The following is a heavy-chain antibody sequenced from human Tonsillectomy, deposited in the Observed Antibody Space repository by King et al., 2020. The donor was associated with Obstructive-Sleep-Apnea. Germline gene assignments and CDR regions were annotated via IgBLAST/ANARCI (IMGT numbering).Heavy chain of an antibody. CDR1: GGSISSNSYY. CDR2: IYYSGST. D-gene: IGHD3-9*01. V-gene: IGHV4-39*07. J-gene: IGHJ4*02. CDR3: ARDWARLNYDLLPNAFDY. Sequence: QLQESGPGLMKPSETLSLTCTVSGGSISSNSYYWGWIRQPPGKGLEWIGSIYYSGSTYYNPSLKSRVTMSVDTSKNQFSLKLSSVTAADTAVYYCARDWARLNYDLLPNAFDYWGQGTLVTVSS.